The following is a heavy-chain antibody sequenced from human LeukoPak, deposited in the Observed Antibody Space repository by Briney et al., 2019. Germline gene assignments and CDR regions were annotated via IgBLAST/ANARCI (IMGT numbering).Heavy chain of an antibody. V-gene: IGHV3-30*18. J-gene: IGHJ4*02. CDR1: GFTFSTYV. Sequence: PWGSLSLSCAASGFTFSTYVMNWDRQAPGTGLEWVTLISYDGSTKYYSDSVKGRFTLSRDNSKNTLYLQMNSLRAEDTAVYYCAKKRTDYSYPSSFDYWGQGTLVTVSS. CDR2: ISYDGSTK. CDR3: AKKRTDYSYPSSFDY. D-gene: IGHD4-11*01.